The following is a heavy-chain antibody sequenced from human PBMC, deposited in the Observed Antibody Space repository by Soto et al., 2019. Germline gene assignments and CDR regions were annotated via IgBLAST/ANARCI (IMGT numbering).Heavy chain of an antibody. J-gene: IGHJ4*02. CDR3: AKDLDY. Sequence: GGSLRLSCAASGFTFSSYAMSWVRQAPGKGLEWVSTIGNSGTTYYADSVKGRFTISRDNPKNTLYLQMNSLRAEDTAVYYCAKDLDYWGQGTLVTVSS. CDR1: GFTFSSYA. V-gene: IGHV3-23*01. CDR2: IGNSGTT.